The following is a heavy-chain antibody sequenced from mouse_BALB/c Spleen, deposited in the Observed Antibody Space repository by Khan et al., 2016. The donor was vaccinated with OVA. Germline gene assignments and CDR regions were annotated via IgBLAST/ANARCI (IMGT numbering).Heavy chain of an antibody. J-gene: IGHJ4*01. CDR3: ARNVVYGTGDYAMDY. CDR2: ISPYSGNT. D-gene: IGHD2-1*01. CDR1: GYTFTEYA. V-gene: IGHV1S137*01. Sequence: QVQLQQPGPELVRPGVSVKISCKGSGYTFTEYAMYWVKQSPAKPLDWIGVISPYSGNTNYNQKFKGKATMTVDKSSSTAYLELARLTSEDSAIYYCARNVVYGTGDYAMDYWGQGTSVTVSS.